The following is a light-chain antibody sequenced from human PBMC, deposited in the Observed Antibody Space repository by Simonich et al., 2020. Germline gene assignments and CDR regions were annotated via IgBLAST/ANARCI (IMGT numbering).Light chain of an antibody. CDR1: SGSIASNY. J-gene: IGLJ7*01. V-gene: IGLV6-57*01. Sequence: NFMLTQPHSVSESPGKTVTISCTRSSGSIASNYVQWYQQRPGRSPTTVIYEDNQRPSGFPDRLSGSIDSSSNSASLTISGLKTEDEADYYCQSYDSSNHAVFGGGTQLTVL. CDR3: QSYDSSNHAV. CDR2: EDN.